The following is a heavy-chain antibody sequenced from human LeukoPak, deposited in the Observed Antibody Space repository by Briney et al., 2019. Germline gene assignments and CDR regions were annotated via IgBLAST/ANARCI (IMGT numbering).Heavy chain of an antibody. J-gene: IGHJ4*02. Sequence: GESLKISCKVSGYSFTSYWIGWVRQMPGKGLEWMGIIYPGDSDTRYSPSFQGQVTISADKSINTAYLQWSSLKASDTAIHYCARRGEAMDPFDYWGQGTLVTVSS. D-gene: IGHD5-18*01. CDR3: ARRGEAMDPFDY. CDR2: IYPGDSDT. CDR1: GYSFTSYW. V-gene: IGHV5-51*01.